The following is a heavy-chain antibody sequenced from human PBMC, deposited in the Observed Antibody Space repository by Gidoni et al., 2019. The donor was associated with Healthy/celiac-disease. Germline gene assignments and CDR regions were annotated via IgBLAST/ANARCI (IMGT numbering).Heavy chain of an antibody. Sequence: VQLLESGGGLVQPGGSLRLSCAASGFPFSSYAMGWVRQAPGKGLEWVSAISGSGGSTYYADSVKGRFTISRDNSKNTLYLQMNSLRAEDTAVYYCAKGGLTSGQGWIQAFDIWGQGTMVTVSS. D-gene: IGHD5-18*01. CDR3: AKGGLTSGQGWIQAFDI. CDR2: ISGSGGST. V-gene: IGHV3-23*01. CDR1: GFPFSSYA. J-gene: IGHJ3*02.